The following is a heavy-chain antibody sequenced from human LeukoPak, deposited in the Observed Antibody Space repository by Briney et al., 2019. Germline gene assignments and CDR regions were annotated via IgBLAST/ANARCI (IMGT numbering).Heavy chain of an antibody. V-gene: IGHV1-69*13. CDR3: VSRLHGGINLSFVY. J-gene: IGHJ4*02. Sequence: SVKVSCKASGGTFSSSAIRSVRQAPGKGLECMGRPIPTFGTPNYAQKLRGRVTIPAEESPRKAFVETSGPTAKDTAVYYLVSRLHGGINLSFVYWGQGTLVSVSS. CDR2: PIPTFGTP. CDR1: GGTFSSSA. D-gene: IGHD3-16*01.